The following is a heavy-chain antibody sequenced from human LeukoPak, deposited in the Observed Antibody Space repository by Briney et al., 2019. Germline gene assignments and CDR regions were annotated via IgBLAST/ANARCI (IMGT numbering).Heavy chain of an antibody. CDR3: ARGPALGGLDV. Sequence: GASVKVSCKASGYSFTSYYIHWVRQAPGQGLEWMGTINSNGGSTDYAQKFQGRVTMTRDTSTSSIYMELNSLRSDVTAVYYCARGPALGGLDVWGRGTTVTVSS. CDR2: INSNGGST. V-gene: IGHV1-46*01. J-gene: IGHJ6*02. CDR1: GYSFTSYY.